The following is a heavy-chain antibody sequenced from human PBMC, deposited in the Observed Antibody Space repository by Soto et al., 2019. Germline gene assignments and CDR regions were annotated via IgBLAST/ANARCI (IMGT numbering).Heavy chain of an antibody. CDR2: INMDGTKT. V-gene: IGHV3-74*01. CDR3: ARDYYYDSRSSSVNWFDP. Sequence: LRLSCVASEFTFSKYWMHWVRQAPGKGLVWVSRINMDGTKTAYADSVKGRFTVSRDNANNTLYLQMNSLGVEDTAVYYCARDYYYDSRSSSVNWFDPWGQGTLVTSPQ. D-gene: IGHD3-22*01. CDR1: EFTFSKYW. J-gene: IGHJ5*02.